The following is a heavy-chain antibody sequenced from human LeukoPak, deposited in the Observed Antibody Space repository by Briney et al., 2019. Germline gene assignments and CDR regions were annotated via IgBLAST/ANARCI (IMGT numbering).Heavy chain of an antibody. Sequence: AASVKVSCKASGGTFSGYAISWVRQAPGQGLESMGGIIPIFGTANYAQKFQGRVTITTDESTSTAYMELSSLRSEDTAVYYCARAAGIAAADYYFDYWGQGTLVTVSS. V-gene: IGHV1-69*05. D-gene: IGHD6-13*01. CDR1: GGTFSGYA. J-gene: IGHJ4*02. CDR2: IIPIFGTA. CDR3: ARAAGIAAADYYFDY.